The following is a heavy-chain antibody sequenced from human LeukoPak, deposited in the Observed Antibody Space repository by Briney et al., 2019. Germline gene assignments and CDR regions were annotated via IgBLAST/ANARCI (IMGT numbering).Heavy chain of an antibody. CDR2: IRRKTDGETT. V-gene: IGHV3-15*01. CDR1: GYTFSPYW. Sequence: GGSLRLSCVASGYTFSPYWMSWVRQVPGEGLEWVGRIRRKTDGETTDHAAPVKGGFTISRDDSKNTLYLQMNSLKTEDTAVYYCVTDLVIKGYFDYWGQGALVTVSS. D-gene: IGHD2-21*01. J-gene: IGHJ4*02. CDR3: VTDLVIKGYFDY.